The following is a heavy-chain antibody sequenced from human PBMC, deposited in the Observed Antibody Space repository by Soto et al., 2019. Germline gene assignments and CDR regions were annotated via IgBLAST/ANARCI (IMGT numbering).Heavy chain of an antibody. V-gene: IGHV3-7*03. CDR1: GFTFSSYW. J-gene: IGHJ3*02. D-gene: IGHD3-16*01. Sequence: GESLKISCAASGFTFSSYWMSWVRQAPGKGLGWVANIKQDGSEKYYVDSVKGRFTISRDNAKNSLYLQMNSLRAEDTAVYYCARDYRGGSFAFDIWGQGTMVTVSS. CDR2: IKQDGSEK. CDR3: ARDYRGGSFAFDI.